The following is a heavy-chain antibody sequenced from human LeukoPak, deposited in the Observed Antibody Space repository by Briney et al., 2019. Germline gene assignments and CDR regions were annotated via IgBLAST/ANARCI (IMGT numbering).Heavy chain of an antibody. J-gene: IGHJ4*02. D-gene: IGHD2-15*01. CDR1: GGSISSGGYY. CDR3: ASSIPDCSGGSCPYYFDY. V-gene: IGHV4-31*03. Sequence: SETLSLTCTVSGGSISSGGYYWSWIRLHPGTGLEWIGYIYYSGSTYYNPSLKSRVTISVDTSKNQFSLKLSSVTAADTAVYYCASSIPDCSGGSCPYYFDYWGQGTLVTVSS. CDR2: IYYSGST.